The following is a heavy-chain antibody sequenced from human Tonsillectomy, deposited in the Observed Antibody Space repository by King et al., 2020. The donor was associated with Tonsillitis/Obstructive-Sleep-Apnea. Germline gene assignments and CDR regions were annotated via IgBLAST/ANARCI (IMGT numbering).Heavy chain of an antibody. V-gene: IGHV4-61*01. Sequence: VQLQESGPGLVKPSETLSLICTVSVASVSSGSYYWSWIRQPPGKGMEWIGCIYYSGAPNNNPSPKSRVTISVDTSKNQFSLKLSPVTAADTAVYYCARMTTVTTVDYWGQGTLVTVSS. CDR2: IYYSGAP. J-gene: IGHJ4*02. CDR3: ARMTTVTTVDY. CDR1: VASVSSGSYY. D-gene: IGHD4-11*01.